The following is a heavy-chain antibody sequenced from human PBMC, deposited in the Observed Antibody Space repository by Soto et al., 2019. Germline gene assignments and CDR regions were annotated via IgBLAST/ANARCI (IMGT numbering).Heavy chain of an antibody. V-gene: IGHV2-5*02. J-gene: IGHJ6*02. CDR3: EHSLTYDILTHYYYGRDV. CDR2: IYCDDDK. Sequence: QITLKESGPTLVKPTQTLTLTCTFSGFSLSTSGVGVGWIRQPPGKALEWLALIYCDDDKRYSPSLKSRHTIPKDTSKNQVVLTMTNMDPVDTATYYCEHSLTYDILTHYYYGRDVWGQGTTVTVSS. D-gene: IGHD3-9*01. CDR1: GFSLSTSGVG.